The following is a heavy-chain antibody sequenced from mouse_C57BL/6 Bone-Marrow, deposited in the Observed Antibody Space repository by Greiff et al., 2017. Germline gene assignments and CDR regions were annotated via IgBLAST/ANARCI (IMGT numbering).Heavy chain of an antibody. D-gene: IGHD1-1*01. CDR1: GYSFTGYY. V-gene: IGHV1-42*01. CDR2: INPSTGGT. Sequence: EVQLQQSGPELVKPGASVKISCKASGYSFTGYYMNWVKQSPEKSLEWIGEINPSTGGTTYNQKFKAKATLTVDKSSSTAYMRLKGLTSEDSAVYYCARAGDYGSSPAWFAYWGQGTLVTVSA. J-gene: IGHJ3*01. CDR3: ARAGDYGSSPAWFAY.